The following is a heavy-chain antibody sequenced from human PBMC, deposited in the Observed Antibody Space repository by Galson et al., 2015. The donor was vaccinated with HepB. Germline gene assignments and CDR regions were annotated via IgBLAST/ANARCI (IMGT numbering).Heavy chain of an antibody. J-gene: IGHJ4*02. V-gene: IGHV3-23*01. Sequence: SLRLSCAASGFTFSSYAMSWVRQAPGKGLEWVSAISGSGGSTYYADSVKGRFTISRDNSKNTLYLQMNSLRAEDTAVYYCAKLRSGYDYVSDYWGQGTLVTVSS. CDR2: ISGSGGST. CDR1: GFTFSSYA. CDR3: AKLRSGYDYVSDY. D-gene: IGHD5-12*01.